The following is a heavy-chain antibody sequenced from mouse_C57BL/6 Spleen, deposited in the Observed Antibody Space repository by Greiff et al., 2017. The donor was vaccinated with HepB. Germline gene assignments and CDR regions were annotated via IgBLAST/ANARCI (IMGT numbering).Heavy chain of an antibody. CDR3: ARLDEGGSWFAY. Sequence: DVMLVESGGGLVQPGGSLSLSCAASGFTFTDYYMSWVRQPPGKALEWLGFIRNKANGYTTEYSASVKGRFTISRDNSQSILYLQMNALRAEDSATYYCARLDEGGSWFAYWGQGTLVTVSA. V-gene: IGHV7-3*01. CDR1: GFTFTDYY. J-gene: IGHJ3*01. CDR2: IRNKANGYTT.